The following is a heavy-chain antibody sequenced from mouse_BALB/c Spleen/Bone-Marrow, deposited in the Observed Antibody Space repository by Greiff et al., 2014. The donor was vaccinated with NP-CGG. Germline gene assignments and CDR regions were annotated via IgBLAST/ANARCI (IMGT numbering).Heavy chain of an antibody. J-gene: IGHJ4*01. V-gene: IGHV1-37*01. CDR3: GRWGDGYYYAMDY. CDR1: GYSFTGYF. D-gene: IGHD2-3*01. Sequence: VQLEQSGPDLVKPGASVKLSCKASGYSFTGYFLNWVRQSHGKSLEWVGRINPFNGDTFYNQKFKGKATLTVDKSSTTAHMELLSLTSEDPAVYYCGRWGDGYYYAMDYWGQGTSVTVSS. CDR2: INPFNGDT.